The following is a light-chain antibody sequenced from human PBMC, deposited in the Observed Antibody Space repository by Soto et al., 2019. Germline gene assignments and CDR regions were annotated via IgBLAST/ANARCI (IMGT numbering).Light chain of an antibody. CDR2: GVS. CDR1: QSVSSSY. CDR3: QQYNNWPPT. Sequence: EIVLTQSPGTLSLSPGKRATLSCRASQSVSSSYLAWYQQKPGQTPRLLIHGVSSRATGIPDRFSGSGSGTEFTLTISSLQSDDFAVYYCQQYNNWPPTFGPGTKVDIK. J-gene: IGKJ3*01. V-gene: IGKV3-20*01.